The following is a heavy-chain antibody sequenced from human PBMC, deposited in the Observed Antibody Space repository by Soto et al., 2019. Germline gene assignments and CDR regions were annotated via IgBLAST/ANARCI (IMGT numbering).Heavy chain of an antibody. J-gene: IGHJ5*02. D-gene: IGHD3-10*01. CDR2: ISYDGSNK. V-gene: IGHV3-30-3*01. CDR3: ARPSIMVLGVIIRGNWFDP. CDR1: GFTFSSYA. Sequence: QVQLVESGGGVVQPGRSLRLSCAASGFTFSSYAMHWVRQAPGKGLEWVAVISYDGSNKYYADSVKGRFTISRDNSKNTLYLQMNSLRAEDTAVYYCARPSIMVLGVIIRGNWFDPWGQGTLVTVSS.